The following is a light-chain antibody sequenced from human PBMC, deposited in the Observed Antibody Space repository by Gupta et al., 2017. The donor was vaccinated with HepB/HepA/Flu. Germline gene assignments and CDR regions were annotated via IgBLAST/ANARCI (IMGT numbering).Light chain of an antibody. Sequence: QSVLTQPPSVSGPPGQRVTISCTGRSSNIGAGSDVHWSQKLPGTAPNRLIFGNSNRPSGVPDRFSGSKSGTSASLAITGLQAEDEAEYYCQSYDSSLSGSHVVFGGGTKLTVL. CDR1: SSNIGAGSD. V-gene: IGLV1-40*01. CDR2: GNS. CDR3: QSYDSSLSGSHVV. J-gene: IGLJ2*01.